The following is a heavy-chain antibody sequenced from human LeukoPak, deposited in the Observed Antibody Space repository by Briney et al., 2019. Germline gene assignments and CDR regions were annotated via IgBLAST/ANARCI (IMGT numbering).Heavy chain of an antibody. Sequence: PSETLSLTCTVSGGSISNYYWSWVRQPPGKGLEWIGYIYYSGSTTYNPSLKSRVTISVDTSKNQFSLKLSSVTAADTAVYFCARSIIYGGTSDYYYGMDVWGQGTTVTVS. J-gene: IGHJ6*02. CDR2: IYYSGST. D-gene: IGHD4-23*01. V-gene: IGHV4-59*01. CDR3: ARSIIYGGTSDYYYGMDV. CDR1: GGSISNYY.